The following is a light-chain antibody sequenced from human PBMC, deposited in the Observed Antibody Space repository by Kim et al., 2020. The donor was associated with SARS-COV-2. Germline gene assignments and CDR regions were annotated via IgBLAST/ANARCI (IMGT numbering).Light chain of an antibody. CDR3: NSYAGSNNLV. J-gene: IGLJ3*02. Sequence: QSALTQPPSASGSPVQSVTISCTGTSSDIGGYDYVSWYQQYPGKAPKLMIYEINKRPSGVPDRFSGSKSGNTASLTVSGLQAEDEADYYCNSYAGSNNLVFGGGTKLTVL. CDR1: SSDIGGYDY. V-gene: IGLV2-8*01. CDR2: EIN.